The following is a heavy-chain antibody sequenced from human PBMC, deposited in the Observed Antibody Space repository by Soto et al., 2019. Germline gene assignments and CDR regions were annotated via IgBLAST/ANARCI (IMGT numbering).Heavy chain of an antibody. CDR3: ARVGEKAGDPDLDHYYCCMEF. CDR1: GGTFSSYA. J-gene: IGHJ6*02. D-gene: IGHD4-17*01. Sequence: SVKVSCKASGGTFSSYAISWVLQAPGQGLEWMGGIIPIFGTANYAQKFQGRVTITADESTSTVYMELSSLRSEDTAVYYCARVGEKAGDPDLDHYYCCMEFWGQGHTVTVPS. CDR2: IIPIFGTA. V-gene: IGHV1-69*13.